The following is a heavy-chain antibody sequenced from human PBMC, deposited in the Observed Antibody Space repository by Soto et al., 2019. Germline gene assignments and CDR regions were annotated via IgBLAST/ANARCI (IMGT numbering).Heavy chain of an antibody. CDR2: IKQDGSEK. CDR1: GFTFSSYW. Sequence: GGSLRLSCAASGFTFSSYWMSWVRQAPGKGLEWVANIKQDGSEKYYVDSVKGRFTISRDNAKNSLYLQMNSLRAEDTLVYYYARGWYEATINDDHSYYYYMDVWGKGTTVTVSS. D-gene: IGHD5-12*01. V-gene: IGHV3-7*03. CDR3: ARGWYEATINDDHSYYYYMDV. J-gene: IGHJ6*03.